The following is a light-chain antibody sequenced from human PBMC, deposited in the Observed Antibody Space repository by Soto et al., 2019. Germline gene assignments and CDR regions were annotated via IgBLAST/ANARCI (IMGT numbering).Light chain of an antibody. V-gene: IGLV2-11*01. CDR3: CSYAGSYTSHVV. CDR2: DVS. Sequence: SALTQPRSVSGSPGQSVTISCTGTSSDVGGYNYVSWYQQHPGKAPKLMIYDVSKRPSGVPDRFSGSKSGNTASLTISGLQAEDEADYYCCSYAGSYTSHVVFGGGTKVTVL. CDR1: SSDVGGYNY. J-gene: IGLJ2*01.